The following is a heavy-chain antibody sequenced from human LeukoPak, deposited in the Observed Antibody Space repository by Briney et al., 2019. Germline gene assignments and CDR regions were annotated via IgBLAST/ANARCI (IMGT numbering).Heavy chain of an antibody. V-gene: IGHV3-21*01. CDR2: ISSSSSYI. CDR1: GFTFSSYS. CDR3: ARDIAAALYYFDY. D-gene: IGHD6-13*01. J-gene: IGHJ4*02. Sequence: AGGSLRLSCAASGFTFSSYSMNWVRQAPGKGLEWVSSISSSSSYIYYADSVKGRFTISRDNAKNSLYLQMNSLRAEDTAVYYCARDIAAALYYFDYGAQGTLATVPS.